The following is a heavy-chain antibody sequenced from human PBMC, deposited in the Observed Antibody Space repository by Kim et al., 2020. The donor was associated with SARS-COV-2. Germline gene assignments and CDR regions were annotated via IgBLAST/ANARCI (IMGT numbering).Heavy chain of an antibody. CDR1: GGSISSYY. Sequence: SETLSLTCTVSGGSISSYYWSWIRQPAGKGLEWIGRIYTSGSTNYNPSLKSRVTMSVDTSKNQFSLKLSSVTAADTAVYYCAREGQLAPNYSYYYGMDVWGQGTTVTVT. D-gene: IGHD6-6*01. CDR3: AREGQLAPNYSYYYGMDV. J-gene: IGHJ6*02. V-gene: IGHV4-4*07. CDR2: IYTSGST.